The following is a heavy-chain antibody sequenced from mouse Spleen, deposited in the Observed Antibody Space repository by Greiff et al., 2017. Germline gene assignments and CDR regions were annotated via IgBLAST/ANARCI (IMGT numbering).Heavy chain of an antibody. CDR3: TTPYYGSSYLYAMDY. CDR2: IDPEDGDT. Sequence: VQLKETGAELVRPGASVKLSCTASGFNIKDYYMHWVKQRPEQGLEWIGRIDPEDGDTEYAPKFQGKATMTADTSSNTAYLQLSSLTSEDTAVYYCTTPYYGSSYLYAMDYWGQGTSVTVSS. V-gene: IGHV14-1*01. D-gene: IGHD1-1*01. CDR1: GFNIKDYY. J-gene: IGHJ4*01.